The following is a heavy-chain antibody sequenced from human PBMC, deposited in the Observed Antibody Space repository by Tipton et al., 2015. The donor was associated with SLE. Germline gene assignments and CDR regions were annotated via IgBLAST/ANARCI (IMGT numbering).Heavy chain of an antibody. D-gene: IGHD2-21*02. CDR2: IYHTGST. CDR3: ARATTALAPFDY. CDR1: GGSISGSNYY. V-gene: IGHV4-39*07. J-gene: IGHJ4*02. Sequence: TLSLTCTVSGGSISGSNYYWAWIRQPPEKGLEWVGNIYHTGSTHCNPSLRNRVTISIDTSKNQFFLKLSTLTDADTAIYYCARATTALAPFDYWGQGTLATVSS.